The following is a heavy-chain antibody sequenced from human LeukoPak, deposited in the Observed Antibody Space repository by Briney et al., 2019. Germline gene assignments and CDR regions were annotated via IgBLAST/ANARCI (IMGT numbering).Heavy chain of an antibody. V-gene: IGHV1-2*02. CDR3: ASRACSGGSCYPLNY. D-gene: IGHD2-15*01. CDR2: INLNSCGT. J-gene: IGHJ4*02. Sequence: ASVKVSCKASGYSFTGHYMHWVRQAPGQGLELLGRINLNSCGTNYAQKFQSRFTMTRDTSISTAYMEMSRLRSDDRAVYYCASRACSGGSCYPLNYWGQGTLVTVSS. CDR1: GYSFTGHY.